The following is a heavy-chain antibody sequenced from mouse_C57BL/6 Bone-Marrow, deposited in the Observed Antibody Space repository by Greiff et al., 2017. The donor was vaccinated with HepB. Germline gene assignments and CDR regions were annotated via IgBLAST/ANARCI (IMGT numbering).Heavy chain of an antibody. D-gene: IGHD2-3*01. Sequence: QVQLKESGPELVKPGASVKISCKASGYAFSSSWMNWVKQRPGKGLEWIGRIYPGDGDTNYNGKFKGKATLTADKSSSTAYMQLSSLTSEDSAVYFCARGDGYYRLDYWGQGTSVTVSS. CDR1: GYAFSSSW. V-gene: IGHV1-82*01. J-gene: IGHJ4*01. CDR3: ARGDGYYRLDY. CDR2: IYPGDGDT.